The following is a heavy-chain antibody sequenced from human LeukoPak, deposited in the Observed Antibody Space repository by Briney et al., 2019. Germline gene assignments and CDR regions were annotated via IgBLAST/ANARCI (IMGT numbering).Heavy chain of an antibody. V-gene: IGHV3-23*01. CDR3: AKDTTIFAAPHGFDI. Sequence: GGSLRLSCAASGFTFSSYSMTWVRQPPGEGLGWVSSISSSGDRAYYADSVNGRFTITRDNSNNTLDLQMNSLRAEDTAIYCCAKDTTIFAAPHGFDIWGQGTVVTVSS. J-gene: IGHJ3*02. CDR1: GFTFSSYS. CDR2: ISSSGDRA. D-gene: IGHD3-3*01.